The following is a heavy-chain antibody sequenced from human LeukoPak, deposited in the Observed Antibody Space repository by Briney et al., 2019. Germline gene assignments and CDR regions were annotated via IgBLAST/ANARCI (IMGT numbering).Heavy chain of an antibody. V-gene: IGHV3-30*02. CDR1: GFSFNNYG. Sequence: GGTLRLSCAASGFSFNNYGMQWVPHTPSKGLEWVAFIRFDEREKFYADSVKGRFTISRDNSRNTVSLQLSNLRTEDTALYYCAKTSLSDSSGHYYYMDVWGKGTTVTVSS. CDR2: IRFDEREK. D-gene: IGHD3-3*01. J-gene: IGHJ6*03. CDR3: AKTSLSDSSGHYYYMDV.